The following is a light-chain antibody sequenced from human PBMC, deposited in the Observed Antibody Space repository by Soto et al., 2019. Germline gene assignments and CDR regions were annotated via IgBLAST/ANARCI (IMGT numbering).Light chain of an antibody. J-gene: IGLJ1*01. CDR3: SSYTSSNTDV. CDR1: SSDVGSYNY. V-gene: IGLV2-14*03. Sequence: QSVLTQPASVSGSPGQSITISCTGTSSDVGSYNYVSWYQHHPGKVPQLMIYDVSNRPSGVSNRFSGSKSGNTASLTISGLQAEDEADYYCSSYTSSNTDVFGTGTKVTVL. CDR2: DVS.